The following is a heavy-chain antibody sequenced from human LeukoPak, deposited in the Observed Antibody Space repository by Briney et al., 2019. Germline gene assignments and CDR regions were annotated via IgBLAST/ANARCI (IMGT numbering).Heavy chain of an antibody. CDR3: ARGLKYYYDSSGYRDAFDI. V-gene: IGHV3-23*01. CDR2: ISDSGGST. D-gene: IGHD3-22*01. J-gene: IGHJ3*02. CDR1: GFTFSSYA. Sequence: GGSLRLSCAASGFTFSSYAMSWVRQAPGKGLEWVSGISDSGGSTYYADSVKGRFTISRDNSKNTLYLQMNSLRAEDTAVYYCARGLKYYYDSSGYRDAFDIWGQGTMVTVSS.